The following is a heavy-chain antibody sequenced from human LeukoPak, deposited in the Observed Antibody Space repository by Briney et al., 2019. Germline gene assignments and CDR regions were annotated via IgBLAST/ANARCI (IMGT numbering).Heavy chain of an antibody. J-gene: IGHJ4*02. Sequence: SQTLSLTCTVSGGSISSGGYYWSWIRQHPGKGLEWIGYIYYSGSTYYNPSLKSRVTISVDTSKNQFSLKLSSVTAADTAVYYCARAHYYDNSGYQSPPDYWGQGTLVTVSS. CDR2: IYYSGST. CDR1: GGSISSGGYY. V-gene: IGHV4-31*03. D-gene: IGHD3-22*01. CDR3: ARAHYYDNSGYQSPPDY.